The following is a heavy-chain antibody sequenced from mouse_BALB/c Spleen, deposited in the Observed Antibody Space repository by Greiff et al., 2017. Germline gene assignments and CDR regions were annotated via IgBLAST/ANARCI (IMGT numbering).Heavy chain of an antibody. V-gene: IGHV2-4-1*01. CDR2: IWSGGST. J-gene: IGHJ2*01. D-gene: IGHD2-1*01. CDR3: ARGRFYGNSDY. Sequence: VMLVESGPGLVQPSQSLSITCTVSGFSLTSYGVHWVRQSPGKGLEWLGVIWSGGSTDYNAAFISRLSISKDNSKSQVFFKMNSLQADDTAIYYCARGRFYGNSDYWGQGTTLPVSS. CDR1: GFSLTSYG.